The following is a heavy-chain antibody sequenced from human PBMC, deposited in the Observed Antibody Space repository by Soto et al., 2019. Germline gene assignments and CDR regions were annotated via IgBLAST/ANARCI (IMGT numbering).Heavy chain of an antibody. CDR3: AKDATAVNGVWDPFDM. D-gene: IGHD2-8*01. CDR1: GFTFSAYA. J-gene: IGHJ3*02. V-gene: IGHV3-23*01. Sequence: GGSLRLSCAASGFTFSAYAMSWVRQAPGKGLQWVSGVGGSDTDKHYADSVRGRFTVSRDNSKNTLYLQMNSLRVDDTAVSYCAKDATAVNGVWDPFDMWGQGAEVTVSS. CDR2: VGGSDTDK.